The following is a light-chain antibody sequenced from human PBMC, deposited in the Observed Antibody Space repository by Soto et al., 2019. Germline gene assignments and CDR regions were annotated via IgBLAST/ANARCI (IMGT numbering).Light chain of an antibody. CDR3: QQYGSSPPLT. J-gene: IGKJ4*01. CDR2: DAY. CDR1: HDIGNS. V-gene: IGKV1-33*01. Sequence: DIQMTQSPPSLSASVGDRVTITCQASHDIGNSLNWYQHKPGKAPKLVIYDAYNLETGVPSTFSGSGFGTDFTFTISSLRPEDIATYYCQQYGSSPPLTFGGGTKVDIK.